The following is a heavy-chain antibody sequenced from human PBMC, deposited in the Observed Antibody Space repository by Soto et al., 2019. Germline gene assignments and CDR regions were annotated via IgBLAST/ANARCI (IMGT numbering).Heavy chain of an antibody. D-gene: IGHD2-8*01. CDR1: GASVKTGGYY. Sequence: SETLSLTCTFSGASVKTGGYYWTWIRQFPGKGLEWMGYIFYLSTTYYNPSLASRITMSLDPSKNQFSLRLSSVTAADTAVYYCARILMTATSNYYYYYMDVWGKGTTVTVSS. CDR2: IFYLSTT. CDR3: ARILMTATSNYYYYYMDV. V-gene: IGHV4-31*03. J-gene: IGHJ6*03.